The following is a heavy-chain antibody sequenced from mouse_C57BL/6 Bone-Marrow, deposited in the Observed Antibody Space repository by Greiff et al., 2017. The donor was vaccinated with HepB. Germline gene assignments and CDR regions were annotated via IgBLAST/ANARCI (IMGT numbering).Heavy chain of an antibody. J-gene: IGHJ1*03. D-gene: IGHD1-1*01. Sequence: QVQLKQSGAELARPGASVKLSCKASGYTFTSYGISWVKQRTGQGLEWIGEIYPRSGNTYYNEKFKGKATLTADKSSSTAYMELRSLTSEDSAVYYCARFYGSSCWYFDVWGTGTTVTVSS. CDR3: ARFYGSSCWYFDV. CDR1: GYTFTSYG. CDR2: IYPRSGNT. V-gene: IGHV1-81*01.